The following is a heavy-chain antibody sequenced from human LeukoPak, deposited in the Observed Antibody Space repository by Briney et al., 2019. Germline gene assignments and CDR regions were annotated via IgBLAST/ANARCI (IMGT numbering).Heavy chain of an antibody. CDR2: IYSGGRT. J-gene: IGHJ6*02. D-gene: IGHD3-3*01. CDR3: ARAGDFWSGHYYYGMDV. CDR1: GFTVSSNY. Sequence: GGSLRLSCAASGFTVSSNYMSWVRQAPGKGLEWVSVIYSGGRTYYADSVKGRFTISRDNSKNTLYLQMNSLRAEDTAVYYCARAGDFWSGHYYYGMDVWGLGTTVTVSS. V-gene: IGHV3-53*01.